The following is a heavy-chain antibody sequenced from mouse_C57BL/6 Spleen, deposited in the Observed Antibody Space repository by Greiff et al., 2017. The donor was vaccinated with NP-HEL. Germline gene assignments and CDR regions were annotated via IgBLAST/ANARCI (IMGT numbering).Heavy chain of an antibody. D-gene: IGHD2-2*01. CDR1: GYAFTNYL. V-gene: IGHV1-54*01. CDR3: ARRDMVTTFAMDY. Sequence: QVQLKESGAELVRPGTSVKVSCKASGYAFTNYLIEWVKQRPGQGLEWIGVINPGSGGTNYNEKFKGKATLTADKSSSTAYMQLSSLTSEDSAVYFCARRDMVTTFAMDYWGQGTSVTVSS. J-gene: IGHJ4*01. CDR2: INPGSGGT.